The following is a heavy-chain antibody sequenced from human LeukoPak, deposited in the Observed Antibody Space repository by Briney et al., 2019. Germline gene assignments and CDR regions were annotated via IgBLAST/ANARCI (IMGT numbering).Heavy chain of an antibody. J-gene: IGHJ4*02. Sequence: KSSETLSLTCAVYGGSFSGYYWSWIRQPPGKGLEWIGEINHSGSTNYNPSLKSRVTISVDTSKNQFSLKLSSVTAADTAVYYCARSDRAGVDYWGQGTLATVSS. CDR2: INHSGST. D-gene: IGHD6-13*01. CDR3: ARSDRAGVDY. V-gene: IGHV4-34*01. CDR1: GGSFSGYY.